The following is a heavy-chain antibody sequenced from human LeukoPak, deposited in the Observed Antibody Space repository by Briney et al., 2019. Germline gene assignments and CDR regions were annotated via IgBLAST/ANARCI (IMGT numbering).Heavy chain of an antibody. Sequence: SETLSLTCTVSGGSISSYYWSWIRQAPGKGLEWIGYIYYSGSTNYNPSLKSRVTISVDTSKNQFSLKLSSVTAADTAVYYCARGGDGYNWGKFDYWGQGTLVTVSS. J-gene: IGHJ4*02. CDR1: GGSISSYY. CDR3: ARGGDGYNWGKFDY. CDR2: IYYSGST. D-gene: IGHD5-24*01. V-gene: IGHV4-59*01.